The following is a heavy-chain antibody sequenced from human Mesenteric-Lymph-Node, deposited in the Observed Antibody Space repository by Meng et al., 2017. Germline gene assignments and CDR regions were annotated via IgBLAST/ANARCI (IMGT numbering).Heavy chain of an antibody. D-gene: IGHD2-8*01. Sequence: SETLSLTCTVSGGSISSGFNYWTWIRQPAGKGLEWIGRWFTGGTTKYNPSLQSRLTTSVDTSKNQFSLTLTSVTAADAAVYYCAGDIVLMVYAHSGAFDIWGQGTMVTVSS. J-gene: IGHJ3*02. V-gene: IGHV4-61*02. CDR2: WFTGGTT. CDR3: AGDIVLMVYAHSGAFDI. CDR1: GGSISSGFNY.